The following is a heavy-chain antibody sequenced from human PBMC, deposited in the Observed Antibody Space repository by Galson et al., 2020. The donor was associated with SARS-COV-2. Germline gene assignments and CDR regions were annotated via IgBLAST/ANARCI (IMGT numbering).Heavy chain of an antibody. Sequence: GGSLRLSCAASGFTFSSYWMHRVRQAPGKELVWVSRIYREGSSTSYADSVKGRFTISGDNAKNTLYLQMNSLRAEDTAVYYCARGDMSNDYFDYWGQGTLVTVSS. CDR2: IYREGSST. V-gene: IGHV3-74*01. J-gene: IGHJ4*02. CDR1: GFTFSSYW. D-gene: IGHD3-16*01. CDR3: ARGDMSNDYFDY.